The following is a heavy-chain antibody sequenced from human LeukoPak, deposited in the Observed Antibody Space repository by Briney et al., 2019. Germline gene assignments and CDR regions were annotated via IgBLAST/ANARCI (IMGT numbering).Heavy chain of an antibody. CDR3: ARDHLLYTGSFLSF. D-gene: IGHD1-26*01. CDR1: GFPFSGCW. V-gene: IGHV3-74*01. Sequence: GVSLRLSCAPSGFPFSGCWMHCVRQAPGEGVEGVSRINSDGYRPTYADSVQGRFTNSRDNAKNTLYLQMDSLKTEDTALYYCARDHLLYTGSFLSFWGRGTLVTVSS. CDR2: INSDGYRP. J-gene: IGHJ4*02.